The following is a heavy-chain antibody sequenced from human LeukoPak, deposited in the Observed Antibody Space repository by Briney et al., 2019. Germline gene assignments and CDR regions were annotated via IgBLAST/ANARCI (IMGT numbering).Heavy chain of an antibody. J-gene: IGHJ4*02. V-gene: IGHV4-39*07. CDR2: IYHSGST. CDR3: ARDLRLSPYSGGWPLDY. D-gene: IGHD6-19*01. CDR1: GGSISSSSYY. Sequence: SETLSLTCTVSGGSISSSSYYWGWIRQPPGKGLQWIGSIYHSGSTYYNPSLKSRVTISVDTSKNQFSLKLSSVTAADTAVYYCARDLRLSPYSGGWPLDYWGQGTLVTVSS.